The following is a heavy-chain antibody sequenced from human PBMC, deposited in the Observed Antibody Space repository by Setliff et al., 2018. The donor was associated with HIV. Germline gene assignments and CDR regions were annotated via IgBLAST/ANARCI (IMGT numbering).Heavy chain of an antibody. V-gene: IGHV4-59*08. CDR3: ARMVSDYIGHSDY. Sequence: SETLSLTCTVSGVSISSYYWSWIRQPPGKGLEYIGYIYSNGGTNYNPSLKSRVTISVDTSKNQFSLRLSSVTASDTAVYYCARMVSDYIGHSDYWGQGTLVTVSS. D-gene: IGHD3-16*01. J-gene: IGHJ4*02. CDR1: GVSISSYY. CDR2: IYSNGGT.